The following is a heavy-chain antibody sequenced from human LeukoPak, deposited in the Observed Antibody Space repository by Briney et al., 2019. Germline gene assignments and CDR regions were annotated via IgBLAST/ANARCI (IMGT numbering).Heavy chain of an antibody. D-gene: IGHD1-26*01. CDR2: IGSSGSTI. V-gene: IGHV3-11*01. CDR3: ASIVGPYYYMDV. Sequence: GGSLRLSCAASGFTFSDYYMSWIRQAPGKGLEWVSYIGSSGSTIYYADSVKGRFTISRDNAKNSLYLQMNSLRAEDTAVYYCASIVGPYYYMDVWGKGTTVTVSS. CDR1: GFTFSDYY. J-gene: IGHJ6*03.